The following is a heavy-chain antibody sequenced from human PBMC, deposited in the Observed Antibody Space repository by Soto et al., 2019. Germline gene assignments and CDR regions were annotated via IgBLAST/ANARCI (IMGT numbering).Heavy chain of an antibody. CDR1: GGSIGPYY. CDR2: IYYSGST. V-gene: IGHV4-59*01. J-gene: IGHJ5*02. CDR3: ARALYGDYVRWFDP. Sequence: SETLSLTCTVSGGSIGPYYWSWIRQPPGKGLEWIGNIYYSGSTNYNPSLKSRVTISVDTSKNQFSLKLSSVTAADTAMYYCARALYGDYVRWFDPWGQGALVTVYS. D-gene: IGHD4-17*01.